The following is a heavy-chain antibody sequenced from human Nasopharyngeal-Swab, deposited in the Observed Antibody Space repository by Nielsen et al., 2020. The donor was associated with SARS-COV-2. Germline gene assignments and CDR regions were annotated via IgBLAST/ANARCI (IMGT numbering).Heavy chain of an antibody. Sequence: ASVKVSCKASGYIFTSYDISWVRQARGQGLEWMGWIGDYNGNTNYAQKFQDTVTMTKDTSTSTVYMELRSLRSDYTAVYYCARHGVAEDYWGQGTLVTVSS. J-gene: IGHJ4*02. CDR3: ARHGVAEDY. D-gene: IGHD3-3*01. CDR1: GYIFTSYD. CDR2: IGDYNGNT. V-gene: IGHV1-18*01.